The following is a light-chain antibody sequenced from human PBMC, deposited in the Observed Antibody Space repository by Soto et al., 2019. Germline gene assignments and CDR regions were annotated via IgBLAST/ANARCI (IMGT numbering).Light chain of an antibody. Sequence: QSVLTLPASVSGSPGQSITISCAGTSSDIGGYNYVSWYQQHPGKAPKVMIYEVSNRPSWVSNRFSGSKSGNTASLTISGLQAEDEADYYCSSYTSSSTLYVFGSGTKVTVL. CDR2: EVS. V-gene: IGLV2-14*01. CDR3: SSYTSSSTLYV. J-gene: IGLJ1*01. CDR1: SSDIGGYNY.